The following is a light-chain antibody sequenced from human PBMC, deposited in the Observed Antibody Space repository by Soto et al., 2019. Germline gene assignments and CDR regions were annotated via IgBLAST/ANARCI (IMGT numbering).Light chain of an antibody. J-gene: IGLJ3*02. V-gene: IGLV8-61*01. CDR3: VLYMGSGYWV. CDR2: STN. CDR1: SGSVSTSYY. Sequence: QTVVTQEPSFSVSPGGTVTLTCGLSSGSVSTSYYPSWYQQTPGQAPRTLIYSTNTRSSGVPDRFSGSILGNKAALTITGAQADDESDCYCVLYMGSGYWVFGGGTKLTVL.